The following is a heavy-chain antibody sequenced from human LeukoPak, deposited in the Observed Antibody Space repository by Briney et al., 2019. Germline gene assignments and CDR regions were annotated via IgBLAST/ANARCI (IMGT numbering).Heavy chain of an antibody. Sequence: GASVKVSCKASGYAFRSYGISWLGQAPGQALDGMGWISGNNGNTNYAQEVQGRVTMSTDTSTSTAYMELRSLRSDDTAVYYWARGRAGGTFWLDDWGQGTLVTVSS. CDR2: ISGNNGNT. J-gene: IGHJ4*02. CDR3: ARGRAGGTFWLDD. D-gene: IGHD6-13*01. CDR1: GYAFRSYG. V-gene: IGHV1-18*01.